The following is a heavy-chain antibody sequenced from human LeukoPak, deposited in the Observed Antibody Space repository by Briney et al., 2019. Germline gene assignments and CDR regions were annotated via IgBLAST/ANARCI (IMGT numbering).Heavy chain of an antibody. J-gene: IGHJ5*02. CDR1: GGSISSYY. V-gene: IGHV4-4*07. CDR3: ARSLWFGELAPFDP. Sequence: PSETLSLTCTVSGGSISSYYWSWIRQPAGKGLEWIGHIYTSGSTNYNPSLKSRVTMSVGTSKNQFSLKLSSVTAADTAVYYCARSLWFGELAPFDPWGQGTLVTVSS. CDR2: IYTSGST. D-gene: IGHD3-10*01.